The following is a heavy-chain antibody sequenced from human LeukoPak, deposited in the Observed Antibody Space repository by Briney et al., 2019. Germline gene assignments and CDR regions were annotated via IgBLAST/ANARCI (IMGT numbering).Heavy chain of an antibody. CDR3: ARLGCSSTSCYGGDY. CDR2: INHSGST. CDR1: GGSISSYY. Sequence: SETLSLTCTVSGGSISSYYWSWIRQPPGKGLEWIGEINHSGSTNYNPSLKSRVTISVDTSKNQFSLKLSSVTAADTAVYYCARLGCSSTSCYGGDYWGQGTLVTVSS. V-gene: IGHV4-34*01. J-gene: IGHJ4*02. D-gene: IGHD2-2*01.